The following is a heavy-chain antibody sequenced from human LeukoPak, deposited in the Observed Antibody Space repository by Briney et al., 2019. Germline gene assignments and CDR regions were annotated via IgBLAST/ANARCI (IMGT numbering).Heavy chain of an antibody. CDR1: GGSISSGSYY. Sequence: PSQTLSLTCTVSGGSISSGSYYWSWIRQHPGKGLEWIGYIYYSGRTYYNPSLKSRLTISVDASNNQFSLRLSSATAADTAVYFCARHTSGYVSYFDFWGQGTLVTVSS. J-gene: IGHJ4*02. D-gene: IGHD3-22*01. CDR2: IYYSGRT. CDR3: ARHTSGYVSYFDF. V-gene: IGHV4-31*03.